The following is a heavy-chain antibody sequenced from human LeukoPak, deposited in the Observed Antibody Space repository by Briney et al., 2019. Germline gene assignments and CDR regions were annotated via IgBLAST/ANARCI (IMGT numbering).Heavy chain of an antibody. CDR1: GFTFSSYA. CDR2: ISGSGGST. J-gene: IGHJ5*02. V-gene: IGHV3-23*01. D-gene: IGHD3-16*01. CDR3: AKDLGGAKLFWNWFDP. Sequence: GGSLRLSCAASGFTFSSYAMSWVRQAPGKGLEWVSAISGSGGSTYYADSVKGRFTISRDNSKNTLYLQMNSLRAEDTAVYYCAKDLGGAKLFWNWFDPWGQGTLVTVSS.